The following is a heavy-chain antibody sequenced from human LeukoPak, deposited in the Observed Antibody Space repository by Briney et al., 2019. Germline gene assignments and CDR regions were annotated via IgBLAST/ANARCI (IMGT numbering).Heavy chain of an antibody. D-gene: IGHD3-10*01. CDR2: MNPNSSAT. CDR3: ASGFRITDLDY. J-gene: IGHJ4*02. Sequence: ASVKVSCKASGYTFTDSYMHWVRQAPGQGLEWMGWMNPNSSATDSAQKFQGRVTMTRDTSISTAYMELSRLTSDDTAVYYCASGFRITDLDYWGRGTLVTVSS. V-gene: IGHV1-2*02. CDR1: GYTFTDSY.